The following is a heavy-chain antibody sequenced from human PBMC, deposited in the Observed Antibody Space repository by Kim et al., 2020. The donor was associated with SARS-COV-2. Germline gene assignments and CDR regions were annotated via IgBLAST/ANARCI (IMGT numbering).Heavy chain of an antibody. Sequence: GGSLRLSCAASGFTFSSYGMHWVRQAPGKGLEWVAVIWYDGSNKYYADSVKGRFTISRDNSKNTLYLQMNSLRAEDTAVYYCARGATGTTPGVRYYYYGMDVWGQGTTVTVSS. CDR1: GFTFSSYG. D-gene: IGHD1-1*01. J-gene: IGHJ6*02. CDR3: ARGATGTTPGVRYYYYGMDV. V-gene: IGHV3-33*01. CDR2: IWYDGSNK.